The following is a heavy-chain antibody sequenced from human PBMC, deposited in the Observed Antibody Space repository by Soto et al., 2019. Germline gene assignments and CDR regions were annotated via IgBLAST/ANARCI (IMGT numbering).Heavy chain of an antibody. CDR2: ISAYNGNT. D-gene: IGHD4-17*01. J-gene: IGHJ6*02. Sequence: ASVKVSCKASGYTFTSYGISWVRQAPGQGLEWMGWISAYNGNTNYAQKLQGRVTMTTDTSTSTAYMELRSLRSDDTAVYYCASLGDHYYYYGMDVWGQGTTVTVSS. V-gene: IGHV1-18*01. CDR3: ASLGDHYYYYGMDV. CDR1: GYTFTSYG.